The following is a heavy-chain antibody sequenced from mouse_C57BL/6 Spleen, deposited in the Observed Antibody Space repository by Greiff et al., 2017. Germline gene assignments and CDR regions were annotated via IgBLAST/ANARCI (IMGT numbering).Heavy chain of an antibody. CDR2: INYDGSST. J-gene: IGHJ1*03. CDR3: ARFYYGYDYWYFDV. CDR1: GFTFSDYY. D-gene: IGHD2-2*01. Sequence: EVHLVESEGGLVQPGSSMKLSCTASGFTFSDYYMAWVRQAPEKGLEWVANINYDGSSTYYLDSLKSRFIISRDNAKNILYLQMSSLKSEDTATYYCARFYYGYDYWYFDVWGTGTTVTVSS. V-gene: IGHV5-16*01.